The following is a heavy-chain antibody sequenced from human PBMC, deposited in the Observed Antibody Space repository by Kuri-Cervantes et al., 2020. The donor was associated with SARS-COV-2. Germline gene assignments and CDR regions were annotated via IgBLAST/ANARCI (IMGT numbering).Heavy chain of an antibody. V-gene: IGHV2-70*11. CDR2: IDWDDDK. CDR1: GFSLSTSGMC. D-gene: IGHD1-14*01. Sequence: SGPTLVKPTQTLTLTCTFSGFSLSTSGMCVSWIRQPPGKALEWLARIDWDDDKYYSTSLKTRLTTSKDTSKNQVVLTMTNMDPVDTATYYCARIPSGGNPIDYWGQGTLVTVSS. J-gene: IGHJ4*02. CDR3: ARIPSGGNPIDY.